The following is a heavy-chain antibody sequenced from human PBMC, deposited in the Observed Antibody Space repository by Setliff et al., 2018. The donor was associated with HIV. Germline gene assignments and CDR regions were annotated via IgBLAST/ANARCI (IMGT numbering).Heavy chain of an antibody. J-gene: IGHJ4*02. CDR1: GDSISSGSHY. Sequence: PSETLSLTCTVSGDSISSGSHYWSWIRQPAGKGLEWIGHIYTGGNANYNPSLQSRVTISVDTSKNQFSLMLGSMTAADTAVYYCARERLSSLGFDYWGQGTLVTVSS. D-gene: IGHD1-1*01. CDR3: ARERLSSLGFDY. V-gene: IGHV4-61*09. CDR2: IYTGGNA.